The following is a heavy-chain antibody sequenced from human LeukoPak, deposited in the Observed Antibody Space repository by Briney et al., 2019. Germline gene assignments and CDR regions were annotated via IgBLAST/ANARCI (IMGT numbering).Heavy chain of an antibody. CDR1: GFTFSSYS. V-gene: IGHV3-21*01. Sequence: GGSLRLSCAASGFTFSSYSMNWVRQAPGKGLEWVSSISSSSDYIYYADSVQGRFTISRDNAKNSLYLQMNSLRAEDTAVYFCARDKGSGSRDFDYWGQGTLVTVSS. CDR2: ISSSSDYI. CDR3: ARDKGSGSRDFDY. J-gene: IGHJ4*02. D-gene: IGHD1-26*01.